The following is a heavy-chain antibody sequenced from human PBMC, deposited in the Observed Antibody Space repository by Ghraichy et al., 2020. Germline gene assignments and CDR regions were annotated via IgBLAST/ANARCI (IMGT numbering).Heavy chain of an antibody. J-gene: IGHJ4*02. Sequence: GSLRLSCAASGFTFSDYHMTWIRQAPGKGLEWISYITSSSSYTNYADSVKGRFTISRDNAQNSLYLQMNSLRAEDTAVYYCARGSTVSAKSGNYWGQGTLVTVSS. D-gene: IGHD4-17*01. V-gene: IGHV3-11*06. CDR1: GFTFSDYH. CDR2: ITSSSSYT. CDR3: ARGSTVSAKSGNY.